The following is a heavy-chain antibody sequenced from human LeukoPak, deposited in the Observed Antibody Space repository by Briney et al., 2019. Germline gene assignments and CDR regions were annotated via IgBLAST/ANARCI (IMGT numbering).Heavy chain of an antibody. CDR3: ARGTRYCSSTSCYKAKLYYFDY. J-gene: IGHJ4*02. V-gene: IGHV4-34*01. CDR2: INHSGST. D-gene: IGHD2-2*02. CDR1: GGSFSGYY. Sequence: SETLSLTCAVYGGSFSGYYWSWIRQPPGKGLEWIGEINHSGSTNYNPSLKRRVTIAVDTSKNQFSLKLSSVTASDTAVYYCARGTRYCSSTSCYKAKLYYFDYWGQGTLVTVSS.